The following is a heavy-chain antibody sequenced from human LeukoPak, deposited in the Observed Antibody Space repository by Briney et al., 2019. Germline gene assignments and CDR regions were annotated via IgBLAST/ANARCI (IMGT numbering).Heavy chain of an antibody. V-gene: IGHV3-7*01. J-gene: IGHJ6*02. D-gene: IGHD6-13*01. CDR1: GFTFSSYW. CDR2: IKQDGSEK. CDR3: ARGPQYSSSWYGNYYYGMDV. Sequence: PGGSLRLSCAASGFTFSSYWMSWVRQAPGKGLEWVANIKQDGSEKYYVDSVKGRFTISRDNAKNSLYLQMNSLRAEDTAVYYCARGPQYSSSWYGNYYYGMDVWGQGTTVTVSS.